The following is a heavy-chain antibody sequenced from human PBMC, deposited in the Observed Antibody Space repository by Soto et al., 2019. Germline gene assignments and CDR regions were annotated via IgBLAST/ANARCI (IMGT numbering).Heavy chain of an antibody. D-gene: IGHD3-16*01. J-gene: IGHJ4*02. V-gene: IGHV4-30-4*01. CDR3: VREGGESSDGLYYFDS. Sequence: VPLQESGPGLVKPSQTLSLTCTVSGGSTSSDNYWSWIRQPPGKGLEWIGHIYYSGNTDYNPSLQSRLSISIDTSKNQFSLKLSSVTAADTAVYFCVREGGESSDGLYYFDSWGQGSLVNVSS. CDR2: IYYSGNT. CDR1: GGSTSSDNY.